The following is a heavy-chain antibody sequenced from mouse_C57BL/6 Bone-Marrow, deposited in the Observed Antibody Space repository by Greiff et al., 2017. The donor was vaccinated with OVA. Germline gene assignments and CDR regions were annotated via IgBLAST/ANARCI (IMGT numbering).Heavy chain of an antibody. CDR3: ARVAYYYGSSQYYFDY. D-gene: IGHD1-1*01. CDR2: IYPRDGST. CDR1: GYTFTDHT. V-gene: IGHV1-78*01. J-gene: IGHJ2*01. Sequence: VQLQQSDAELVKPGASVKISCKVSGYTFTDHTIHWMKQRPEQGLEWIGYIYPRDGSTKYNEKFKGKATLTADKSSSTAYMQLNSLTSEDSAVYFCARVAYYYGSSQYYFDYWGQGTTLTVSS.